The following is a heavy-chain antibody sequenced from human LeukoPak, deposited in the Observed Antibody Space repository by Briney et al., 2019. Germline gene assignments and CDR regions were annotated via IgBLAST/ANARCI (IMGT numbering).Heavy chain of an antibody. J-gene: IGHJ4*02. D-gene: IGHD1-26*01. CDR3: AKDRAGSYSRVIFDY. V-gene: IGHV3-9*01. CDR2: ISWNSGSI. Sequence: AGGSLRLSCAASGFTFDDYAMHWVRHAPGKGLEWVSGISWNSGSIGYADSVKGRFTISRDNAKNSLYLQMNSLRAEDTALYYCAKDRAGSYSRVIFDYWGQGTLVTVSS. CDR1: GFTFDDYA.